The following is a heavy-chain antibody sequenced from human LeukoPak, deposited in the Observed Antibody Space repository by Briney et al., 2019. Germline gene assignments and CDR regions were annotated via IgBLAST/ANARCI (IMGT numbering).Heavy chain of an antibody. J-gene: IGHJ4*02. CDR1: GFTFSSYG. D-gene: IGHD4-17*01. CDR3: ARGLRLPDDY. CDR2: IWYDGSNK. Sequence: GGSLRLSCAASGFTFSSYGMHWVRQAPGKGLEWVAVIWYDGSNKYYADSVKGRFTIPRDNSKNTLWLQMNSLRAEDTAVYYCARGLRLPDDYWGQGTLVTVSS. V-gene: IGHV3-33*01.